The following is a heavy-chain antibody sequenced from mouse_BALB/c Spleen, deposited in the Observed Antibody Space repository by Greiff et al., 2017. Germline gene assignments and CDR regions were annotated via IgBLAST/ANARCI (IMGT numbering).Heavy chain of an antibody. Sequence: VQLQQSGAELARPGASVKLSCKASGYTFTSYWMQWVKQRPGQGLEWIGAIYPGDGDTRYTQKFKGKATLTADKSSSTAYMQLSSLASEDSAVYYCARAAYGSWFAYWGQGTLVTVSA. D-gene: IGHD2-2*01. CDR2: IYPGDGDT. CDR3: ARAAYGSWFAY. V-gene: IGHV1-87*01. J-gene: IGHJ3*01. CDR1: GYTFTSYW.